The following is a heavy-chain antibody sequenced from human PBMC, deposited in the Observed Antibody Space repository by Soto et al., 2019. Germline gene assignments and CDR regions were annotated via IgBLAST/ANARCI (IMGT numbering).Heavy chain of an antibody. Sequence: SETLSLTCTVSGGSISSGGYYWSWIRQHPGKGLEWIGYIYYSGSTYYNPSLKSRVTISVDTSKNQFSLKLSSVTAADTAVYYCARGPRRFATWLLRSLYFDYWGQGTLVTVSS. CDR1: GGSISSGGYY. CDR3: ARGPRRFATWLLRSLYFDY. CDR2: IYYSGST. V-gene: IGHV4-31*03. J-gene: IGHJ4*02. D-gene: IGHD3-22*01.